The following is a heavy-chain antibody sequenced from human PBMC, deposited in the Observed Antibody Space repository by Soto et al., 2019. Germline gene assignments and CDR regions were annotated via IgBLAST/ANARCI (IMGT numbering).Heavy chain of an antibody. CDR3: AGCPTTVTTTYYCGMDV. J-gene: IGHJ6*02. V-gene: IGHV3-74*01. CDR1: GFTFSSYW. CDR2: ISSDESTT. D-gene: IGHD4-17*01. Sequence: EVQLVESGGGLVQPGGSLRLSCAASGFTFSSYWMHWVRQVPGKGLVWVSRISSDESTTNYADSVKGRFTISRDNAKNTLYLQMNSLRAEDTAVYYCAGCPTTVTTTYYCGMDVWGQGTTVTVSS.